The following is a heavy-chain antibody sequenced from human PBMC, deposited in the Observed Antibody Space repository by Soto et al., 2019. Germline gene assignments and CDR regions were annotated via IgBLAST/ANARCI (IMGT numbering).Heavy chain of an antibody. J-gene: IGHJ4*02. D-gene: IGHD3-10*01. CDR1: GGSIRSGGYY. Sequence: QVQLQESGPGLVKPSQTLSLTCTVSGGSIRSGGYYWSWIRQHPGKGLACIGYIYYSGSTYYNPALKSRVTISVDTSKNQFSLKLSSVTAADTAVYYCASGSPSRMVRVVITPPDYWGQGTLVTVSS. CDR3: ASGSPSRMVRVVITPPDY. V-gene: IGHV4-31*03. CDR2: IYYSGST.